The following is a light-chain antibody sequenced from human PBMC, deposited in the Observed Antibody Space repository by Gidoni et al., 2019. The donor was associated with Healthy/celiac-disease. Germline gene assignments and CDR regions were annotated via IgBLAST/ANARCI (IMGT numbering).Light chain of an antibody. V-gene: IGKV1-39*01. CDR1: QSISSY. Sequence: IQLTQSPSSLSASVGDRVTITCRASQSISSYLNWYQQKPGKAPKLLIYAASSLQSGVPSRFSGSGSGTDFTLTISSLQPEDFATYYCQQSYSTPRVTFGGXTKVEIK. CDR3: QQSYSTPRVT. CDR2: AAS. J-gene: IGKJ4*01.